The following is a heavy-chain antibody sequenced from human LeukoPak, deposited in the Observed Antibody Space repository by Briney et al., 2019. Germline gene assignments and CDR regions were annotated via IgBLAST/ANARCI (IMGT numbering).Heavy chain of an antibody. CDR2: IYSGGST. V-gene: IGHV3-53*01. J-gene: IGHJ4*02. D-gene: IGHD3-3*01. Sequence: PGGSLRLSCAASGFTFSSNYMSWVRQAPGKGLEWVSVIYSGGSTYYADSVKGRFTISRDNSKNTLYLQMNSLRAEDTAVYYCASWVAEAYYDFWSGYRDYWGQGTLVTVSS. CDR3: ASWVAEAYYDFWSGYRDY. CDR1: GFTFSSNY.